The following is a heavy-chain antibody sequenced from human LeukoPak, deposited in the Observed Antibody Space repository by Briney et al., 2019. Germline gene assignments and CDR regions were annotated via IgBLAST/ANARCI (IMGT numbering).Heavy chain of an antibody. CDR2: IYYSGCT. J-gene: IGHJ4*02. CDR1: GGSISSHY. CDR3: ARDVEY. V-gene: IGHV4-59*11. Sequence: SETLSLTCTVSGGSISSHYWSWIRQPPGKGLEWIGYIYYSGCTNYNPSLKSRVTISVDTSKNQFSLKLSSVTAADTAVYYCARDVEYWGQGTLVTVSS.